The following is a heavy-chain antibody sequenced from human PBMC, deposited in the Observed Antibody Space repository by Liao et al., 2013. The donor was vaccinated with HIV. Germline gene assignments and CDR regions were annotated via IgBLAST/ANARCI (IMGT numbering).Heavy chain of an antibody. V-gene: IGHV4-4*07. J-gene: IGHJ6*01. CDR2: VYPSGKV. Sequence: QVQLQESGPGLVKPGATLSLTCSVSGDSINVYHWSWVRLSVVRGLEWLGRVYPSGKVDYNPSLRGRVTMSLDASRNRVSLNVRSVTGADTAVYHCAKSPFDFWAGHHSSYYRMDVWGKGSRSPFPQ. CDR3: AKSPFDFWAGHHSSYYRMDV. CDR1: GDSINVYH. D-gene: IGHD3/OR15-3a*01.